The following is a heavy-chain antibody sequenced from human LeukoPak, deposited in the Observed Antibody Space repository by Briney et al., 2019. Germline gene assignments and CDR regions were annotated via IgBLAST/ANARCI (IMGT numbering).Heavy chain of an antibody. D-gene: IGHD6-19*01. CDR1: GGSISRYY. V-gene: IGHV4-59*01. J-gene: IGHJ4*02. Sequence: SETLSLTCTVSGGSISRYYWSWIRQPPGKGLEWTGYIYYCGSTNYTPSLKSRVTISVDTSKSQFSLKLSSVTAADTAVYYCASGSSGGNPYYFDYWGQGTLVTVSS. CDR2: IYYCGST. CDR3: ASGSSGGNPYYFDY.